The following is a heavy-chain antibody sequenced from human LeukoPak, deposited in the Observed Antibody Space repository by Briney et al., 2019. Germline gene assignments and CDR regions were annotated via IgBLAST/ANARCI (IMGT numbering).Heavy chain of an antibody. J-gene: IGHJ4*02. CDR2: ISTSGST. CDR3: AKCVPPATYYFDS. D-gene: IGHD2-2*01. CDR1: GDSISNFY. V-gene: IGHV4-4*07. Sequence: SETLSLTCTVSGDSISNFYWSWIRQPAGKGLEWIGRISTSGSTNYNPSLKSRVTMSVDTSKNQFSLKLTSVTAADTAVYYCAKCVPPATYYFDSWGQGTLVTVSS.